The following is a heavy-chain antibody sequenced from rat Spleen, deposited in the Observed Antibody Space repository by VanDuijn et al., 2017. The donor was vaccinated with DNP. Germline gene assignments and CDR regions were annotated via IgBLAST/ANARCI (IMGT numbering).Heavy chain of an antibody. CDR1: GFSLTSYN. V-gene: IGHV2-30*01. CDR3: ARGNNYGAMDA. J-gene: IGHJ4*01. Sequence: QVQLKESGPGLVQPSQTLSLTCTVSGFSLTSYNVHWVRQPTGKGLEWMGIIWTGGSTDYNSALKSRLSISRDTSKSQVFLKMNSLQTEDIATYYCARGNNYGAMDAWGQGTSVTVSS. CDR2: IWTGGST. D-gene: IGHD1-10*01.